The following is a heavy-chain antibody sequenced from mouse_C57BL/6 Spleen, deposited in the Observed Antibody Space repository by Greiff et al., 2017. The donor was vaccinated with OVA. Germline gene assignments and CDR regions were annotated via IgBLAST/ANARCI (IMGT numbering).Heavy chain of an antibody. J-gene: IGHJ4*01. Sequence: VQLQQSGAELARPGASVKLSCKASGYTFTSYGISWVKQRTGQGLEWIGEIYPRSGNTYYNEKFKGKATLTANKSSSTAYMELRILTSEYAAVYFCARGDYYGSRGAMDYWGQGTSVTVSS. V-gene: IGHV1-81*01. CDR1: GYTFTSYG. CDR3: ARGDYYGSRGAMDY. D-gene: IGHD1-1*01. CDR2: IYPRSGNT.